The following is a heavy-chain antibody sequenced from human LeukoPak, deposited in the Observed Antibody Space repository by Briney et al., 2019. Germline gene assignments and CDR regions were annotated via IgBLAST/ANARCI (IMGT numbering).Heavy chain of an antibody. CDR3: ARDLGDIVVIPTAISLP. D-gene: IGHD2-2*01. J-gene: IGHJ5*02. CDR1: GYSFTSYG. V-gene: IGHV1-18*01. CDR2: ISAYNGNT. Sequence: ASVKVSCKASGYSFTSYGISWVRQAPGQGLEWTGWISAYNGNTKYAQKLQGRVTMTTDTSTSTAYMELRSLRSDDTAVYYCARDLGDIVVIPTAISLPWGQGTLVTVSS.